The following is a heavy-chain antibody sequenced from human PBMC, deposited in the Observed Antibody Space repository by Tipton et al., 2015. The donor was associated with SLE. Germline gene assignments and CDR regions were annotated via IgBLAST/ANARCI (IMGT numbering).Heavy chain of an antibody. CDR1: GFTFSSYV. Sequence: SLRLSCAASGFTFSSYVMHWVRQAPGKGLEWVAVISFDGSNEYYIDSVKGRLTISRDNSKNTLYLQMNSLRAEDTAVYYCARGRQQLLYFFDYWGQGTLVTVSS. CDR2: ISFDGSNE. J-gene: IGHJ4*02. V-gene: IGHV3-30-3*01. CDR3: ARGRQQLLYFFDY. D-gene: IGHD6-13*01.